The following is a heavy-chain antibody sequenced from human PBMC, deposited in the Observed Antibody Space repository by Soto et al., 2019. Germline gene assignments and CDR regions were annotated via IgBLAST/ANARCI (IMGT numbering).Heavy chain of an antibody. Sequence: ESVTMTFACVGYSFSHHWITLVRQMPEKGLEWMGTIYPVDSDMRYSPSFRGQVTISVDKSINTAYLQWGSLKASDTAKYYCARLSREFWSGTDYWAQGTLVTV. CDR2: IYPVDSDM. CDR1: GYSFSHHW. J-gene: IGHJ4*02. D-gene: IGHD3-3*01. CDR3: ARLSREFWSGTDY. V-gene: IGHV5-51*01.